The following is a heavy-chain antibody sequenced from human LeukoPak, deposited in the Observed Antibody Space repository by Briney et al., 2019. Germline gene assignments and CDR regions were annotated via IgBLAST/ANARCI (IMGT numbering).Heavy chain of an antibody. V-gene: IGHV3-66*01. CDR3: ATAYCGGDCYLYYYYGMDV. D-gene: IGHD2-21*02. CDR2: IYSGGST. Sequence: GGSLRLSCAVSGFTVSSNYMSWVRQAPGKGLEWVSVIYSGGSTYYADSVKGRFTISRDNCKNTLYLQMNSLRAEDTAVYYCATAYCGGDCYLYYYYGMDVWGQGTTVTVSS. CDR1: GFTVSSNY. J-gene: IGHJ6*02.